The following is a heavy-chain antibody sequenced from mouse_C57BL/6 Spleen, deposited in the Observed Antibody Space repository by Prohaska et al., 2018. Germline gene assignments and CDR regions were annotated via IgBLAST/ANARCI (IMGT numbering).Heavy chain of an antibody. D-gene: IGHD4-1*01. J-gene: IGHJ1*03. CDR3: VRGWDWCFVV. CDR2: IRSKISNYAS. CDR1: GFTFITYA. V-gene: IGHV10-3*01. Sequence: EVQLVKSGGELVQPKGSLKLSCAASGFTFITYALHWVRQNPGKGLKWVARIRSKISNYASDYADSVKDRFTISRDDIQSMLYLQMNNVKTEVSAMYYCVRGWDWCFVVCGTGTTVTVSS.